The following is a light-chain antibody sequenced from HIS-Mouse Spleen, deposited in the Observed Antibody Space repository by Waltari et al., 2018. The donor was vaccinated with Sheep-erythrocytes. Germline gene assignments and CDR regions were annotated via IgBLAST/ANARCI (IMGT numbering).Light chain of an antibody. J-gene: IGKJ2*01. CDR1: QSLVHSDGNTY. CDR3: MQGTHWPPYT. CDR2: KVS. V-gene: IGKV2-30*02. Sequence: DVVMTQSPLSLPVTLGQPASISCRSSQSLVHSDGNTYLNWFQQRPGQSPRRLIYKVSNRASGVPDRFSGSGSGTDFTLKISRVEAEDVGVYYCMQGTHWPPYTFGQGTKLEIK.